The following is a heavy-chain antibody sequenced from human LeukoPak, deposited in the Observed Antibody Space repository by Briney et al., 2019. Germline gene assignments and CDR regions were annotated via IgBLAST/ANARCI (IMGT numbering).Heavy chain of an antibody. CDR3: ARRNRAAAGTRSAYYYYYMDV. Sequence: GGSLRLSCAASGFTFSSYWMSWVRQAPGKGLEGVANIKQDGREKYYVDSVKGRFTISRDNAKNSLYLQMNSLRAEDTAVYYCARRNRAAAGTRSAYYYYYMDVWGKGTTVTVSS. J-gene: IGHJ6*03. CDR1: GFTFSSYW. V-gene: IGHV3-7*01. D-gene: IGHD6-13*01. CDR2: IKQDGREK.